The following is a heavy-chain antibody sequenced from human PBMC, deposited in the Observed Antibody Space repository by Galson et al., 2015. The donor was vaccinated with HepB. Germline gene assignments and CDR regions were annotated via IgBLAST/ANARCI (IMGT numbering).Heavy chain of an antibody. J-gene: IGHJ5*02. D-gene: IGHD3-16*01. V-gene: IGHV1-69*06. CDR2: IIPIFGTA. Sequence: SVKVSCKASGGTFSSYAISWVRQAPGQGLEWMGGIIPIFGTANYAQKFQGRVTITADKSTSTAYMELSSLRSEDTAVYYCARAGMITFGGVMNWFDPWGQGTLVTVSS. CDR3: ARAGMITFGGVMNWFDP. CDR1: GGTFSSYA.